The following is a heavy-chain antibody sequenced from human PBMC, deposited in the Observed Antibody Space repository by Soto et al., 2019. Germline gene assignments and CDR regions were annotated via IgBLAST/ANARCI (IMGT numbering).Heavy chain of an antibody. CDR2: ISGSGSSV. CDR3: ARSLGGYYYFGMDV. Sequence: EVQLVESGGGLVQPGGSLRLSCAASGFTFSSYSINWVRQAPGKGLEWVSYISGSGSSVFYADSVRGRFTISRDNAKSSLELQMDSLRDDDTAVYYCARSLGGYYYFGMDVWGQGTTVTVSS. J-gene: IGHJ6*02. V-gene: IGHV3-48*02. D-gene: IGHD3-16*01. CDR1: GFTFSSYS.